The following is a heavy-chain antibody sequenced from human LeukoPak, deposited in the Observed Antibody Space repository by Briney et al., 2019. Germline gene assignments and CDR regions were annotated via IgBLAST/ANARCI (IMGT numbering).Heavy chain of an antibody. CDR1: GFTFSDYY. CDR2: ISSSGSTI. D-gene: IGHD3-10*01. Sequence: PGGSLRLSCAASGFTFSDYYMSWIRQAPGKGLEWVSYISSSGSTIYYADSVKGRFTISRDNAKHSLYLQMNSLRAEDTAVYYCARDKGITMVRGVRVNAFDIWGQGTMVTVSS. CDR3: ARDKGITMVRGVRVNAFDI. J-gene: IGHJ3*02. V-gene: IGHV3-11*01.